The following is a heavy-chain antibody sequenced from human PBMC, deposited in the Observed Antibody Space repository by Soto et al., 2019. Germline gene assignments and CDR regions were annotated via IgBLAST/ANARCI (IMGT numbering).Heavy chain of an antibody. CDR2: ISSSSSYI. D-gene: IGHD2-15*01. V-gene: IGHV3-21*01. J-gene: IGHJ3*02. CDR1: GLTFSSYS. Sequence: VQLVESGGGLVKPGGSLRLSCAASGLTFSSYSMNWVRQAPGKWLEWVSSISSSSSYIYYEDSVKGRFTISRDNAKNSLYLHMNSLRAEDTAVYYCARVRDCSGGSCYPRDAFDIWGQGTMVTVSS. CDR3: ARVRDCSGGSCYPRDAFDI.